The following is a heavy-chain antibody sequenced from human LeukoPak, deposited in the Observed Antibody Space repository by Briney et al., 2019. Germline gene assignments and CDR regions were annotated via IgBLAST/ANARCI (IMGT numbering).Heavy chain of an antibody. V-gene: IGHV1-18*01. D-gene: IGHD6-13*01. CDR3: ARDEIGIAAAGLDY. Sequence: ASVKVSCKASGYTFTSYGISWVRQAPGQGLEWMGWISAYNGNTNYAQKLQGRVTMTTDTSTSTGYMELRSLRSDDTAVYYCARDEIGIAAAGLDYWGQGTLVTVSS. CDR2: ISAYNGNT. J-gene: IGHJ4*02. CDR1: GYTFTSYG.